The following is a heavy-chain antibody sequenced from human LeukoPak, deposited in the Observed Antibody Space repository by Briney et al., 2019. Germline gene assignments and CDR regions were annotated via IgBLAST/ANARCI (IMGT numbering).Heavy chain of an antibody. Sequence: PSETLSLTCAVYGGPFSGYYWSWIRQPPGKGLEWIGEINHSGSTNYNPSLKSRVTISVDTSKNQFSLKLSSVTAADTAVYYCARRRDGYNYRRPTGWDYWGQGTLVTVAS. V-gene: IGHV4-34*01. J-gene: IGHJ4*02. CDR2: INHSGST. CDR1: GGPFSGYY. D-gene: IGHD5-24*01. CDR3: ARRRDGYNYRRPTGWDY.